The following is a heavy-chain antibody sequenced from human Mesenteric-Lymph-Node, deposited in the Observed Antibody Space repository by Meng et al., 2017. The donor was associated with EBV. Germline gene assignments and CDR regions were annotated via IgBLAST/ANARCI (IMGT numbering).Heavy chain of an antibody. CDR1: GNTFSDYN. Sequence: QARLVLFGDSGKKPGASVKVSCRASGNTFSDYNIHWVRQAPGEGLEWMGRINPNSGGTKYTEKFQDRVTMTRDTSISTVYMELTRLRSDDTALYFCARETRIAVPGTLGRDWFDPWGQGTLVTVSS. CDR2: INPNSGGT. V-gene: IGHV1-2*06. J-gene: IGHJ5*02. D-gene: IGHD6-19*01. CDR3: ARETRIAVPGTLGRDWFDP.